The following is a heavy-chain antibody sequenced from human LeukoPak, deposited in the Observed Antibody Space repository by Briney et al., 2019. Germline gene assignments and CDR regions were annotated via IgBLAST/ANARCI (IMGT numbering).Heavy chain of an antibody. D-gene: IGHD4-17*01. J-gene: IGHJ5*02. CDR3: ARPNGDYYNWFDP. CDR2: INPKSGDT. CDR1: GYTFTGYY. V-gene: IGHV1-2*02. Sequence: ASVKVSCKASGYTFTGYYIHWVRQAPGQGVEGMGWINPKSGDTNYAQKFQDRVTLTRDTSISTAYMELTDLRSDDTAVYYCARPNGDYYNWFDPWGQGTLVTVSS.